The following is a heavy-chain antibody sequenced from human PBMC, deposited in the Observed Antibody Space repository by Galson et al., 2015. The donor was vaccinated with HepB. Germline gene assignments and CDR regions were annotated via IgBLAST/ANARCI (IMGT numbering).Heavy chain of an antibody. Sequence: SLRLSCAASGFNFANYVMNWVRQAPGKGLEWVSTVSGSGGSTHYADSVKGRFTISRDNSKNTVYLQMNSLRAEDTAVYFCAKAGVVRYYDILPGYYNIYYFDYWGQGTLVTVSS. CDR1: GFNFANYV. V-gene: IGHV3-23*01. D-gene: IGHD3-9*01. J-gene: IGHJ4*02. CDR3: AKAGVVRYYDILPGYYNIYYFDY. CDR2: VSGSGGST.